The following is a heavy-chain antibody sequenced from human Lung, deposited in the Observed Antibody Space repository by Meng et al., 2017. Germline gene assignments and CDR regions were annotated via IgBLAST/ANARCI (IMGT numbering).Heavy chain of an antibody. V-gene: IGHV4-34*02. CDR3: ARGPTTMAHDFDY. Sequence: QRQLRQWGGGLWKSAETLSLACVDAGRSFSEYDWSGIRLPPRNGLEWMGENKHSGSTNYNASLESRATISVDTSQNNLSLKLSSVIAADSAVYYCARGPTTMAHDFDYWCQGTLVTVSS. J-gene: IGHJ4*02. CDR2: NKHSGST. CDR1: GRSFSEYD. D-gene: IGHD4-11*01.